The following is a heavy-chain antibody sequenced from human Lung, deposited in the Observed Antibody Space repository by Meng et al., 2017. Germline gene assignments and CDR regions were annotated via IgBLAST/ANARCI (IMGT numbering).Heavy chain of an antibody. D-gene: IGHD6-13*01. Sequence: QVQLVYSGAGVKKPGASVKVSCKASGYTFPDYWLHWVRRAPGQGLEWMGRINPKSGDTHYAQRFQGRVTMTGDTSISTAYMELSVLRSDDTAMYYCARDEDISAAGKLFGDYWGQGTLVTVSS. CDR2: INPKSGDT. J-gene: IGHJ4*02. CDR1: GYTFPDYW. CDR3: ARDEDISAAGKLFGDY. V-gene: IGHV1-2*06.